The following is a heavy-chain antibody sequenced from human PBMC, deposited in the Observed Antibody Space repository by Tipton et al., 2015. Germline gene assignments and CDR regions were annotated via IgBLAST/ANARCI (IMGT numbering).Heavy chain of an antibody. CDR2: IYYSGST. D-gene: IGHD3-10*01. Sequence: TLSLTCTVSGGSMSSGGYYWSWFRQHPGKGLEWIGYIYYSGSTYYNPSLKSRVTISVDTSKRQFSLNLSSVTAADTAVYYCARAYYRWTRAFEIWGQGTMVTVSS. V-gene: IGHV4-31*03. J-gene: IGHJ3*02. CDR3: ARAYYRWTRAFEI. CDR1: GGSMSSGGYY.